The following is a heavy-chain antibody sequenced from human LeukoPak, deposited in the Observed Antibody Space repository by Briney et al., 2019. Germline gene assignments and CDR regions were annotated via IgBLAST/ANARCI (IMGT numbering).Heavy chain of an antibody. CDR1: GFTFSSYA. J-gene: IGHJ3*02. Sequence: PGGSLRLSCAASGFTFSSYAMSWVRQAPGKGLEWVSAISGSGGSTYYADSVKGRFTISRDNAKNSLYLQMNSLRAEDTAVYYCARGRSRIKSSSWADAFDIWGQGTMVTVSS. CDR2: ISGSGGST. V-gene: IGHV3-23*01. CDR3: ARGRSRIKSSSWADAFDI. D-gene: IGHD6-13*01.